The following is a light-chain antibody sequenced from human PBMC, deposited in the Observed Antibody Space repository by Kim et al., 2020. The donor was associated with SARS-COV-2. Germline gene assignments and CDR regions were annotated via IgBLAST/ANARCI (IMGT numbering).Light chain of an antibody. CDR3: QEYNNWPPVT. V-gene: IGKV3-15*01. CDR2: DAS. Sequence: PGESATLACRASQGVRDKLAWYQQKPGQPPRLLIYDASTRATDIPARFSGSGSGTEFTLTISSLQSEDFALYFCQEYNNWPPVTFGGGTKVDIK. J-gene: IGKJ4*01. CDR1: QGVRDK.